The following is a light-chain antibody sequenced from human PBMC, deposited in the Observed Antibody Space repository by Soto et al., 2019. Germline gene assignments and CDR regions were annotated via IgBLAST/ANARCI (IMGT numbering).Light chain of an antibody. Sequence: DIQMTQSPSTLSASVGDRVTITCRASQSISSWLAWYQQKPGKDPKLLIYKASSLESGVPSRFSGSGSGTEFILTISSLQPDDVATYYCQQYSGYSRTFGQGTKVEIK. J-gene: IGKJ1*01. CDR1: QSISSW. CDR2: KAS. CDR3: QQYSGYSRT. V-gene: IGKV1-5*03.